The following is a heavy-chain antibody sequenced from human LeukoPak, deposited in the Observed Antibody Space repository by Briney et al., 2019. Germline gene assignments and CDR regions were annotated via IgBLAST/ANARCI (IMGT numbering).Heavy chain of an antibody. Sequence: GGSLRLSSAASGFTFSSYWMSWVRQAPGKGLEWVANIKQDGSEKYYVDSVKGRFTISRDNAKNSLYLQMNSLRAEDTAVYYCARLEYSSSWYGGELDYWGQGTLVTVSS. J-gene: IGHJ4*02. CDR1: GFTFSSYW. CDR3: ARLEYSSSWYGGELDY. V-gene: IGHV3-7*01. D-gene: IGHD6-13*01. CDR2: IKQDGSEK.